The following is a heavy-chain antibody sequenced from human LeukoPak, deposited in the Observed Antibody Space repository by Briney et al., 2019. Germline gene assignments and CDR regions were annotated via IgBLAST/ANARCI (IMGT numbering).Heavy chain of an antibody. D-gene: IGHD3-22*01. J-gene: IGHJ6*03. CDR1: GYTFAGYY. Sequence: ASVKVSCKASGYTFAGYYMHWVRQAPGQGLEWMGWINPNSGGTNYAQKFQGRVTMTRDTSISTAYMELSRLRSDDTAVYYCARGPYDSSGYYYVVYYYYYMDVWGKGTTVTISS. V-gene: IGHV1-2*02. CDR2: INPNSGGT. CDR3: ARGPYDSSGYYYVVYYYYYMDV.